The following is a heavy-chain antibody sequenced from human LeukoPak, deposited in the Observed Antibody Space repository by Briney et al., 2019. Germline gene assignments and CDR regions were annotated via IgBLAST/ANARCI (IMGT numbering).Heavy chain of an antibody. CDR1: GFTFSSYG. J-gene: IGHJ4*02. CDR2: ISYDGSNK. D-gene: IGHD3-10*01. CDR3: ARDGVDTEIPFDY. V-gene: IGHV3-30*03. Sequence: PGGSLRLSCAASGFTFSSYGMHWVRQAPGKGLEWVAVISYDGSNKYYADSVKGRFTISRDNAKNSLYLQMNSLRAEDTAVYYCARDGVDTEIPFDYWGQGTLVTVSS.